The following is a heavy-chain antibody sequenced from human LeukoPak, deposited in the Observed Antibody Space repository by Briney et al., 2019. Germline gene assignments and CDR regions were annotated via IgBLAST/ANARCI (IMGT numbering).Heavy chain of an antibody. CDR2: IHSSGST. CDR3: ARGSAGRSWFDP. CDR1: GGSISNSY. V-gene: IGHV4-59*01. Sequence: SETLSLTCTVSGGSISNSYWTWIRQPPGKGLEWIGYIHSSGSTSYNPSLKSRVIISLDTSKNHFSLKLSSLTPADTAVYYCARGSAGRSWFDPWGQGSLVIVSS. J-gene: IGHJ5*02.